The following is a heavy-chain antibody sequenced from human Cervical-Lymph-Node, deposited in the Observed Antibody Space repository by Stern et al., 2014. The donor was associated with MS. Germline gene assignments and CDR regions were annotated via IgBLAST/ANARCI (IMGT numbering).Heavy chain of an antibody. D-gene: IGHD3-3*01. J-gene: IGHJ4*02. Sequence: QEQLQESGPGLVKPSQTLSLTCTVSGGSISIDDYYWSWVRQFPGKGLEWIGYIDYTGSSYYSPSLESRVFMSVETSKNQFSLNLTSVTAADTAVYYCARLASGLDYWGQGTLVTVSS. V-gene: IGHV4-31*03. CDR1: GGSISIDDYY. CDR2: IDYTGSS. CDR3: ARLASGLDY.